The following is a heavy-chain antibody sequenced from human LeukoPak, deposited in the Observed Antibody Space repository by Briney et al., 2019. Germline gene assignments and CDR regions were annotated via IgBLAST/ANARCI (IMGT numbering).Heavy chain of an antibody. CDR3: ARGPPSSPYYYDSSDYSPFDY. CDR2: INPNSGGT. CDR1: GYTFTGYY. V-gene: IGHV1-2*06. D-gene: IGHD3-22*01. J-gene: IGHJ4*02. Sequence: ASVKVSCKASGYTFTGYYMHWVRQAPGQGLEWMGRINPNSGGTNYAQKFQGRVTMTRDTSISTAYMELSRLRSDDTAVYYCARGPPSSPYYYDSSDYSPFDYWGQGTLVTVSS.